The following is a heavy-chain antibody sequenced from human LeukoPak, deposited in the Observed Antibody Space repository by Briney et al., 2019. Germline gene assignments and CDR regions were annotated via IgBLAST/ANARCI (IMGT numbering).Heavy chain of an antibody. V-gene: IGHV4-34*01. CDR1: GGSFSGYY. D-gene: IGHD2-15*01. J-gene: IGHJ6*03. CDR2: INHSGST. CDR3: ARGLPSTIVVVVAATQDYCYYMDV. Sequence: SETLSLTCAVYGGSFSGYYWSWIRQPPGKGLEWIGEINHSGSTNYNPSLKSRVTISVDTSKNQFSLKLSSVTAADTAVYYCARGLPSTIVVVVAATQDYCYYMDVWGKGTTVTVSS.